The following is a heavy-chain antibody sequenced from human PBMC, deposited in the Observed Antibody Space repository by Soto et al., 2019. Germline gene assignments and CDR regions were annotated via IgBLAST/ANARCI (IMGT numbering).Heavy chain of an antibody. CDR2: INAGNGNA. J-gene: IGHJ4*02. D-gene: IGHD5-18*01. CDR3: AHGTEYCYVYF. V-gene: IGHV1-3*01. CDR1: VCTFTRYA. Sequence: AASEPVSYQASVCTFTRYAMHWVRQAPGQRLTGMGWINAGNGNAKSSQKFQGRVTLTMDSSASTDYVVLCSLRAEYTGVYNCAHGTEYCYVYFWGQGALVTVSS.